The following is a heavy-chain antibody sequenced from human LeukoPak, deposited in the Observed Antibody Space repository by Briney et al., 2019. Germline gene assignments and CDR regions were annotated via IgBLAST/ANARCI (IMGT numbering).Heavy chain of an antibody. V-gene: IGHV4-34*01. Sequence: PSETLSLTCAVCGGSFSGYYWSWIRQPPGKGLEWIGEINHSGSTNYNPSLKSRVTISVDTSKNQFSLKLSSVTAADTAVYYCARGGGSYDLYYFDYWGQGTLVTVSS. CDR2: INHSGST. J-gene: IGHJ4*02. CDR1: GGSFSGYY. D-gene: IGHD1-26*01. CDR3: ARGGGSYDLYYFDY.